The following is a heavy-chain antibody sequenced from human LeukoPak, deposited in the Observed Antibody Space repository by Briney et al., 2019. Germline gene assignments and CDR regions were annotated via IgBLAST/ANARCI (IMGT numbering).Heavy chain of an antibody. CDR1: GYTLTELS. Sequence: GASVKVSCKVSGYTLTELSMHWVRQAPGKGLEWMGGFNPEDGETIYAQKFQGRVTMTRDTSITTAYMELSSLRPEDTAVYYCARTSSETNKLDGHWPVSDYWGQGTLVTVSS. V-gene: IGHV1-24*01. D-gene: IGHD2-8*01. CDR2: FNPEDGET. J-gene: IGHJ4*02. CDR3: ARTSSETNKLDGHWPVSDY.